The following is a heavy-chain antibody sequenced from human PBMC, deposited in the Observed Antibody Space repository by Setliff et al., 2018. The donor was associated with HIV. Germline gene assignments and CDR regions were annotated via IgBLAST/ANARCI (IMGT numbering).Heavy chain of an antibody. CDR1: GFDFDNLY. CDR2: INVGGGTK. CDR3: LTHHGDPDY. J-gene: IGHJ4*02. D-gene: IGHD4-17*01. V-gene: IGHV3-11*04. Sequence: GSLRLSCAASGFDFDNLYMAWIRQAPGKGLEWVSYINVGGGTKYYADSVRGRFTISRDDAKNSLYLQMKNLRAEDTAIYYCLTHHGDPDYWGQGTLVTVSS.